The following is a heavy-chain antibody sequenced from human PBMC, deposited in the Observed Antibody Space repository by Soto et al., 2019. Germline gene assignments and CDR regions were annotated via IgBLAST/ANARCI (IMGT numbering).Heavy chain of an antibody. CDR1: GFTFSTYA. CDR2: ISSSGRDT. J-gene: IGHJ6*02. Sequence: GGSLRLSCAAPGFTFSTYAMNWVRQAPGKGLEWVSAISSSGRDTYYADSVKGRLTISRDTSKNTLYLQMHSLRAEDTALYYCARDRGNSLDVWGQGTTVTVSS. D-gene: IGHD1-26*01. CDR3: ARDRGNSLDV. V-gene: IGHV3-23*01.